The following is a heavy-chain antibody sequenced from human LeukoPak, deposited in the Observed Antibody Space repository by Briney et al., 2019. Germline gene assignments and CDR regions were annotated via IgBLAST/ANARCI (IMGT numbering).Heavy chain of an antibody. Sequence: PGGSLRLSCAASGFTFSNYEMNWVRQAPGKGLEWVSYISDSGSSICYADSVKGRFTISRDNAKNSLYLQMNSLRAEDTAVYYCASVTIVGPTADYWGQGTLVTVSS. CDR3: ASVTIVGPTADY. V-gene: IGHV3-48*03. CDR2: ISDSGSSI. CDR1: GFTFSNYE. J-gene: IGHJ4*02. D-gene: IGHD1-26*01.